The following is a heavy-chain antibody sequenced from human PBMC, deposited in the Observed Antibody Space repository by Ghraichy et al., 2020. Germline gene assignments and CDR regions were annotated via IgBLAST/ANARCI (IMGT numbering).Heavy chain of an antibody. D-gene: IGHD2-2*01. CDR1: GYTFSNYF. CDR3: ARRGSCSGSSCPLDF. Sequence: ASVNVSCTATGYTFSNYFMHWVRQAPGQGLEWMGKINPSSDSTNYAQNFQGRVTVTRDTSTSTVYMDLRSLRSEDTAIYYCARRGSCSGSSCPLDFWGQGTLVTVSS. J-gene: IGHJ4*02. CDR2: INPSSDST. V-gene: IGHV1-46*01.